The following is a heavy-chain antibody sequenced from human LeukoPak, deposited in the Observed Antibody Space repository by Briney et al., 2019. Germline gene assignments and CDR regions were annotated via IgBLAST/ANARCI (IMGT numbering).Heavy chain of an antibody. V-gene: IGHV1-2*02. CDR3: ARALGYCSGGSCYSGDY. J-gene: IGHJ4*02. D-gene: IGHD2-15*01. Sequence: ASVKVSCKASGYTFTGYYMHWVRQAPGQGLEWMGCINPNSGGTKYAQKFQGRVTMTRDTSISTAYMELSRLRSDDTAVYYCARALGYCSGGSCYSGDYWGQGTLVTVSS. CDR2: INPNSGGT. CDR1: GYTFTGYY.